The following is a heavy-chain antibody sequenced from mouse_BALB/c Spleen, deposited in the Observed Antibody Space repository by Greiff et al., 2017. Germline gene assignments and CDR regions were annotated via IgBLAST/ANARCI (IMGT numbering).Heavy chain of an antibody. CDR3: ARQEGGIRRGYFDY. Sequence: EVHLVESGGDLVKPGGSLKLSCAASGFTFSSYGMSWVRQTPDKRLEWVATISSGGSYTYYPDSVKGRFTISRDNAKNTLYLQMSSLKSEDTAMYYCARQEGGIRRGYFDYWGQGTTLTVSS. CDR1: GFTFSSYG. V-gene: IGHV5-6*01. J-gene: IGHJ2*01. CDR2: ISSGGSYT. D-gene: IGHD2-12*01.